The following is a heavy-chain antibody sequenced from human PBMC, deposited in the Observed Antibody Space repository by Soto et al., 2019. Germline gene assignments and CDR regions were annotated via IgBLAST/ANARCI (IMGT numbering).Heavy chain of an antibody. CDR3: AKGKNGYSYWFDL. V-gene: IGHV3-23*01. CDR2: ITASGGTT. Sequence: EVQLLESGGGLVQPGGSLGLSCSASGFTFSSYAMTWVRQTPGKGLEWVSSITASGGTTYYADSVKGQFTISRDNSKNTLHLQMNSLRVEDTAVYYWAKGKNGYSYWFDLWGQGTLVTVAS. D-gene: IGHD4-4*01. J-gene: IGHJ5*02. CDR1: GFTFSSYA.